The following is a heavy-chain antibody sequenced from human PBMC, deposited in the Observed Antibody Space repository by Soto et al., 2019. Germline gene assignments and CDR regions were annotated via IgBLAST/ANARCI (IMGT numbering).Heavy chain of an antibody. CDR2: IYWDDDK. D-gene: IGHD7-27*01. CDR3: AHRHLWADTFDI. J-gene: IGHJ3*02. V-gene: IGHV2-5*02. Sequence: QITLKESGPTLVKATQTLTLTCTFSGFSLSTSGVGVGWIRQPPGKALEWLALIYWDDDKRYSPSLKSRLTITKDTSKNQVVLTMTNMDPVDTATYYCAHRHLWADTFDIWGQGTMVTVSS. CDR1: GFSLSTSGVG.